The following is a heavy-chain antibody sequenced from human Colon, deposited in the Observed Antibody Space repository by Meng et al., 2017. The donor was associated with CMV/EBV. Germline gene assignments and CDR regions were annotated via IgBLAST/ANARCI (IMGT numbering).Heavy chain of an antibody. D-gene: IGHD2-15*01. CDR3: AKSLPHFDY. CDR1: GDSVSNNSGA. J-gene: IGHJ4*02. V-gene: IGHV6-1*01. Sequence: AIAGDSVSNNSGAWNWLRQSPSRGLEWLGRTYYRSKWYNDYAVSVKSRITINPDTSKNQFSLQLTSVTPEDTAVYYCAKSLPHFDYWGQGTLVTVSS. CDR2: TYYRSKWYN.